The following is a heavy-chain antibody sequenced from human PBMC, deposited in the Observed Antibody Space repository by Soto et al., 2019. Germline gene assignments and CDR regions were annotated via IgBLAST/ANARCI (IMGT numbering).Heavy chain of an antibody. V-gene: IGHV1-69*13. Sequence: SVKVSCKASGGTFSSYAISWVRQAPGQGLEWMGGIIPIFGTANYAQKFQGRVTITADESTSTAYMELSSLRSEDTAVYYCARDQRDSGGITDYYFDYWGQGALVTVSS. D-gene: IGHD2-15*01. CDR3: ARDQRDSGGITDYYFDY. CDR1: GGTFSSYA. J-gene: IGHJ4*02. CDR2: IIPIFGTA.